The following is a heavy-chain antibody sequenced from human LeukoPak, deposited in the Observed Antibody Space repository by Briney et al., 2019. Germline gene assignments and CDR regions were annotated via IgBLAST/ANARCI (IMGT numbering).Heavy chain of an antibody. J-gene: IGHJ6*02. CDR2: ISYDGTNK. CDR3: AKGDYDGSGYPHYYGMDV. Sequence: GRSLRLSCAASAFTVSSYGMHWVRQAPGKGLEWVAVISYDGTNKYYADSVKGRFTISRDNSKNTLYLQMNSLRAEDTAVYYCAKGDYDGSGYPHYYGMDVWGQATTVTVSS. V-gene: IGHV3-30*18. CDR1: AFTVSSYG. D-gene: IGHD3-22*01.